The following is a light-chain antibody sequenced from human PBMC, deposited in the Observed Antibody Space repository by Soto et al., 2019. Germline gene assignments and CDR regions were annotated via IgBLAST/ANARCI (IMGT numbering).Light chain of an antibody. V-gene: IGKV1-5*03. CDR1: QSISTW. CDR3: QQYHSYSLT. CDR2: EAS. Sequence: DIPMTQSPSTLSASVGDTVTITCRASQSISTWLAWYQQKPGIAPKLLIYEASNLESGVPSSFSGSGSGTEFTLTISSLQPDDFATYYCQQYHSYSLTFGGGTKVEIK. J-gene: IGKJ4*01.